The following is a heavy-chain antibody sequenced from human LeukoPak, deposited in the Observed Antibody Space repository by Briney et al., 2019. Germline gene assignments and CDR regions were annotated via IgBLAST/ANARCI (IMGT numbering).Heavy chain of an antibody. Sequence: GSSVKISCKASGGSFTSYPISWVRQAPGQGLEWMGGILPVFGTPNYAQGFQGRGMITADESTSTAFMDLTSLRSEDTAVYYCARGSASNWPVDIWGQGTLVTVSS. J-gene: IGHJ4*02. V-gene: IGHV1-69*01. CDR1: GGSFTSYP. CDR2: ILPVFGTP. D-gene: IGHD6-13*01. CDR3: ARGSASNWPVDI.